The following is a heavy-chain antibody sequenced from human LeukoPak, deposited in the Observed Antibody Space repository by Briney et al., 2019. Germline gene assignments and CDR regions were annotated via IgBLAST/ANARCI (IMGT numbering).Heavy chain of an antibody. D-gene: IGHD3-22*01. V-gene: IGHV4-34*01. CDR3: ARVNTMIVVDY. Sequence: SETLSLTCAVYGGSFSGYYWSWIRQPPGKGLEWIGEINHSGSTNYNPSLKSRVTISVDTSKNQFSLKLSSVTAADTAVYYCARVNTMIVVDYWGQGTLVTASS. CDR2: INHSGST. CDR1: GGSFSGYY. J-gene: IGHJ4*02.